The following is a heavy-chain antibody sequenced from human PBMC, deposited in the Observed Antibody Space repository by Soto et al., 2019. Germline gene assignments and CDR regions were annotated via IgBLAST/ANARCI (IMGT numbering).Heavy chain of an antibody. D-gene: IGHD5-12*01. CDR3: ARDQSGWLPDY. CDR2: IIPIFGTA. Sequence: GASVNVSCKASGGTFSSYAISWVRQAPGQGLEWMGGIIPIFGTANYAQKFQGRVTITADESTSTAYMELSSLRSEDTAVYYCARDQSGWLPDYWGQGTLVTVSS. V-gene: IGHV1-69*13. J-gene: IGHJ4*02. CDR1: GGTFSSYA.